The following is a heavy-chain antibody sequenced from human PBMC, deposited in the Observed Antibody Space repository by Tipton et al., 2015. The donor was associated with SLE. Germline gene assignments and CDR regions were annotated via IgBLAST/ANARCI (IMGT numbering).Heavy chain of an antibody. J-gene: IGHJ2*01. CDR2: ISAGRLSHI. V-gene: IGHV3-21*04. Sequence: SLRLSCAASGFTFSDFAMSWFRQAPGKELEWVSSISAGRLSHIFYADSVKGRFGVSRDNAKNSLYLQMNSLRAEDTALYYCAKDKTGHWYLDLWGRGTLVTVSS. CDR3: AKDKTGHWYLDL. D-gene: IGHD3-10*01. CDR1: GFTFSDFA.